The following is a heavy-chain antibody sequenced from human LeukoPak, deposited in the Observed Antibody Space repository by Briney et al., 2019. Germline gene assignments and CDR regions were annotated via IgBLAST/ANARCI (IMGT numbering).Heavy chain of an antibody. Sequence: ASVRVSFKASGYTFTIYDIHWVRQATGQGLEWMGWMNPNSGNTGYAQKFQGRVTMTRNTSISTAYMELSSLRSEDTAVYYCARVIGDVDTGVYDAFDIWGQGTMVTVSS. CDR2: MNPNSGNT. CDR1: GYTFTIYD. D-gene: IGHD5-18*01. J-gene: IGHJ3*02. V-gene: IGHV1-8*01. CDR3: ARVIGDVDTGVYDAFDI.